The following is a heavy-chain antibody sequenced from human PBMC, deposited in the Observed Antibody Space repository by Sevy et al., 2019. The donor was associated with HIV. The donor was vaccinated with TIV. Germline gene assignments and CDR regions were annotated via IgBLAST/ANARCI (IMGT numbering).Heavy chain of an antibody. V-gene: IGHV1-69*13. Sequence: ASVKVSCKASGGTFSRYPFSWVRQAPGQGLEWMGGIIPIFGTTNYAQKFQGRVTITADESTSTAYMELSSLRSEDTAVYCCALAAQVTMKVAGGFFEYWGKGTLVTVSS. CDR1: GGTFSRYP. CDR2: IIPIFGTT. CDR3: ALAAQVTMKVAGGFFEY. J-gene: IGHJ4*02. D-gene: IGHD3-22*01.